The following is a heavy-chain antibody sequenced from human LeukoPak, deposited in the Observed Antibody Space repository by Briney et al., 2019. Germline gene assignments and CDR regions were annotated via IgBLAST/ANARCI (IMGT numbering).Heavy chain of an antibody. D-gene: IGHD6-19*01. CDR3: ARIPPPSSGIMLGYGMDV. Sequence: SETLSLTCTVSGGSISSYYWSWIRQPPGKGLEWIGYIYYSGSTNYNPSLKSRVTISVDTSKNQFSLKLSSVTAADTAVYYCARIPPPSSGIMLGYGMDVWGQGTTVTVSS. V-gene: IGHV4-59*01. CDR1: GGSISSYY. CDR2: IYYSGST. J-gene: IGHJ6*02.